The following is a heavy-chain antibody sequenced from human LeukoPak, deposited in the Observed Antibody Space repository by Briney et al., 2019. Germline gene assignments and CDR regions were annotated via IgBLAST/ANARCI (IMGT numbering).Heavy chain of an antibody. Sequence: PGGSLRLSCAASGFTFSSYSMHWVRQAPGKGLEWAAVISYDGSNKYYADSVKGRFTISRDNSKNTLYLQMNSLRAEDTAVYYCARLSSYDFWSGYPPLGYFDYWGQGTLVTVSS. V-gene: IGHV3-30*03. CDR3: ARLSSYDFWSGYPPLGYFDY. CDR2: ISYDGSNK. J-gene: IGHJ4*02. D-gene: IGHD3-3*01. CDR1: GFTFSSYS.